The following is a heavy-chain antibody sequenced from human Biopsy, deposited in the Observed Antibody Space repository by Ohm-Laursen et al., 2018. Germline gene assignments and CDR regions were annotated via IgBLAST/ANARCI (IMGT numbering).Heavy chain of an antibody. V-gene: IGHV4-38-2*01. Sequence: SDTLSLTCAVSGYSISSDYRWGWIRQAPGKTLEWLGNIFKVGNTHYNPSLRSRLIISIDTSKNQFSLMMTSVSGADTAVYFCARVGSGWAPFDKWGPGTLVTVSS. CDR2: IFKVGNT. CDR1: GYSISSDYR. D-gene: IGHD6-19*01. J-gene: IGHJ4*02. CDR3: ARVGSGWAPFDK.